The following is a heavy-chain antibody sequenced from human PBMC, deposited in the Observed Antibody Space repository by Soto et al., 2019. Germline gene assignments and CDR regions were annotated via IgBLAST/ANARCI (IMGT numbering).Heavy chain of an antibody. V-gene: IGHV3-48*02. D-gene: IGHD3-10*01. CDR1: GFTFSSYS. J-gene: IGHJ6*02. CDR2: ISSSSSTI. CDR3: ARDSRDYYYYGMDV. Sequence: HPGGSLRLSCAASGFTFSSYSMNWVRQAPGKGLEWVSYISSSSSTIYYADSVKGRFTISRDNAKNSLYLQMNSLRDEDTAVFYCARDSRDYYYYGMDVWGQGTTVTVSS.